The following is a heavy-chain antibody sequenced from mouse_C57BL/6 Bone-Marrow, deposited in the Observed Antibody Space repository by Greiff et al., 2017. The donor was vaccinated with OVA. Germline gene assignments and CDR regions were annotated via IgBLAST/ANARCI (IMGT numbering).Heavy chain of an antibody. J-gene: IGHJ2*01. V-gene: IGHV1-81*01. CDR2: IYPRSGNT. CDR1: GYTFTSYG. Sequence: QVQLKESGAELARPGASVKLSCKASGYTFTSYGISWVKQRTGQGLEWIGEIYPRSGNTYYNEKFKGKATLTADKSSSTAYMELRSLTSEDSAVYFCARSTTVVVHYFDYWGQGTTLTVSS. D-gene: IGHD1-1*01. CDR3: ARSTTVVVHYFDY.